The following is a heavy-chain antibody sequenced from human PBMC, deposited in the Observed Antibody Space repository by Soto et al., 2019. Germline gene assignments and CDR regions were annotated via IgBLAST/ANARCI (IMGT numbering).Heavy chain of an antibody. CDR3: AKGPEQLVHGVFDY. D-gene: IGHD6-6*01. V-gene: IGHV3-23*01. CDR1: GFTLSSCV. Sequence: GGSLRLSCAASGFTLSSCVMSWVRQAPGKGLEWVSGIDVGGGGTYYADSVKGRFTISRDNSKNTLYLQMNSLRADDTAVYYCAKGPEQLVHGVFDYWGQGTLVTVSS. CDR2: IDVGGGGT. J-gene: IGHJ4*02.